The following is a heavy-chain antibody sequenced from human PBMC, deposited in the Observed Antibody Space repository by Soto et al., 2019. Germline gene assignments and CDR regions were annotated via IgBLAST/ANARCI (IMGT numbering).Heavy chain of an antibody. CDR2: ISGSGGST. CDR3: AKDPDDFWSCYSGNGFDP. Sequence: GGSLRLSCAASGFTFSSYAMSWVRQAPGKGLEWVSAISGSGGSTYFADSVKGRFTISRDNSKNTLYLQMNSLRADDTAVYYCAKDPDDFWSCYSGNGFDPWGQGTLVTGSS. CDR1: GFTFSSYA. J-gene: IGHJ5*02. D-gene: IGHD3-3*01. V-gene: IGHV3-23*01.